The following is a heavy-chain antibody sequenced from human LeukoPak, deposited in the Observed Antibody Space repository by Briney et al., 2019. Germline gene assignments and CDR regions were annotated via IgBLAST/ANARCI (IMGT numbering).Heavy chain of an antibody. Sequence: ASVKVSCKASRNTFTGYYMHWVRQAPGQGLEWMGWINPNSGATNYAQKFQGRVTMTRDTSISTAYVELSSLRSDDTAVYYCARTYDYDSSGYWGYWGQGTLVIVS. V-gene: IGHV1-2*02. CDR3: ARTYDYDSSGYWGY. CDR1: RNTFTGYY. D-gene: IGHD3-22*01. J-gene: IGHJ4*02. CDR2: INPNSGAT.